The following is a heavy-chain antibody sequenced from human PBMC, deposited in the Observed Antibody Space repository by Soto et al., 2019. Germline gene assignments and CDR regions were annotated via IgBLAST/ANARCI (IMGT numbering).Heavy chain of an antibody. CDR1: GYTFTSYY. CDR2: INPSGGST. V-gene: IGHV1-46*01. D-gene: IGHD5-12*01. Sequence: ASVKVSCKASGYTFTSYYMHWVRQAPGQGLEWMGIINPSGGSTSYAQKFQGRVTMTRYTSTSTGYMELSSLRSEDTAVYYCARGYSGYAVAAAGSSDFDYWGQGTLGTVSS. CDR3: ARGYSGYAVAAAGSSDFDY. J-gene: IGHJ4*02.